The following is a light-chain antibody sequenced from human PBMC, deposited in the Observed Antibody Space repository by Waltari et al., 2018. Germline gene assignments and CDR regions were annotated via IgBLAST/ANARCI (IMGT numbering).Light chain of an antibody. J-gene: IGLJ3*02. CDR1: SSDIGGSTY. Sequence: QSALTQPASVSGSPGQSIPIDCAGTSSDIGGSTYVAWYQQHPGRVPKLLIYDVDDRPSGISYRFSGSKSGNTASLTISGLQAEDEADYFCSSYTDSRTGVFGGGTKLTVL. V-gene: IGLV2-14*03. CDR2: DVD. CDR3: SSYTDSRTGV.